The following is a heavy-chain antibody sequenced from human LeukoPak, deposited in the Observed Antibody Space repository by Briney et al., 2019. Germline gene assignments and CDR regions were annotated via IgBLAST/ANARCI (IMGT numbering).Heavy chain of an antibody. D-gene: IGHD3-9*01. CDR3: VRNLPGAGY. V-gene: IGHV3-7*01. J-gene: IGHJ4*02. CDR1: GFTFNNYW. Sequence: GGSLRLSCAASGFTFNNYWLSWVRQAPGKGLEWVANIKTDGSETYYVDAVKGRFTISRDNAENSLYLQMNNLRVEDTAVYYCVRNLPGAGYWGPGTLVIVSS. CDR2: IKTDGSET.